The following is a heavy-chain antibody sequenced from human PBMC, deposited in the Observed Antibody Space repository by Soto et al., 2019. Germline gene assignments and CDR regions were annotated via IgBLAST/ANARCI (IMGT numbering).Heavy chain of an antibody. CDR2: IQIGGKT. J-gene: IGHJ6*02. CDR3: ARENVLRFLEWLPRQGMDV. Sequence: GGSLRLSCAASGFPGGTSYIRWVRRAPGKGLEWVSAIQIGGKTYYADSVKGRFIISRDNSENTVYLQMSSLRAEDTAVYFCARENVLRFLEWLPRQGMDVWGQGTTVTVSS. V-gene: IGHV3-53*01. D-gene: IGHD3-3*01. CDR1: GFPGGTSY.